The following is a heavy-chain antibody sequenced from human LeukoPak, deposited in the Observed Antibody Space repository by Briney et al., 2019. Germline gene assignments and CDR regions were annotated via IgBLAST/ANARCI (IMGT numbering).Heavy chain of an antibody. D-gene: IGHD4-17*01. CDR3: ASTTDYGDPYYFDY. Sequence: GGSLRLSCAASGFTVSSNYMSWVRQAPGKGLEWVSVIYSGGSTYYADSVKGRFTISRDNSKNTLYLQMNSLRAEDTAVYYCASTTDYGDPYYFDYWGQGTLVTVSS. J-gene: IGHJ4*02. CDR1: GFTVSSNY. CDR2: IYSGGST. V-gene: IGHV3-53*01.